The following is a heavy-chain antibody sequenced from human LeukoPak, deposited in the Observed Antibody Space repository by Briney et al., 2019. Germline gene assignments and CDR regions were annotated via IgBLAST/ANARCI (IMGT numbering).Heavy chain of an antibody. CDR2: ISRSSTTI. J-gene: IGHJ3*01. CDR1: GFTFSTYG. CDR3: ARYLGDILTDALDV. Sequence: PGGSLRLSCAASGFTFSTYGMNWVRQAPGKGPEWVSYISRSSTTIYYAGSVKGRFTISRDDAKNSLSLQLNSLRADDTALYYCARYLGDILTDALDVWGQGTFVTVSS. D-gene: IGHD3-9*01. V-gene: IGHV3-48*01.